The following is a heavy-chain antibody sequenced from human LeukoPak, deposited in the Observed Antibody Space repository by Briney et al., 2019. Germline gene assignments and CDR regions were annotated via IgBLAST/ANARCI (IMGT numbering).Heavy chain of an antibody. Sequence: PGGSLRLSCAASGFTFSSYGMSWVRQAPGKGLEWGSAISGSGGSTYYADSVKGRFTISRDNSKNTLYLQMNSLRAEDTAVYYCAKENRQQLAHFDYWGQGTLVTVSS. J-gene: IGHJ4*02. V-gene: IGHV3-23*01. CDR3: AKENRQQLAHFDY. CDR2: ISGSGGST. CDR1: GFTFSSYG. D-gene: IGHD6-13*01.